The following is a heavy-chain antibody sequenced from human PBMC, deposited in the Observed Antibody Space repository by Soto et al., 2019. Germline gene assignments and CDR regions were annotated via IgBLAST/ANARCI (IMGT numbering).Heavy chain of an antibody. J-gene: IGHJ2*01. Sequence: ASVKVSCKASGYTFTSYAMHWVRQAPGQRLEWMGWINAGNGNTKYSQKFQGRVTITRDTSASTAYMELSSLRSEDTAVYYCARHPENAAYQLLTMWYFDLWGRGTLVTVSS. V-gene: IGHV1-3*01. D-gene: IGHD2-2*01. CDR1: GYTFTSYA. CDR2: INAGNGNT. CDR3: ARHPENAAYQLLTMWYFDL.